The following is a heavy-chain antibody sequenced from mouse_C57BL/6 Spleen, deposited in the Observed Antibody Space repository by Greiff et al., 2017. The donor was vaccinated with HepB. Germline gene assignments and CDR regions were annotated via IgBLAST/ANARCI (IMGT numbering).Heavy chain of an antibody. J-gene: IGHJ1*03. CDR3: ARQGITTVVATPYFDV. V-gene: IGHV1-50*01. D-gene: IGHD1-1*01. Sequence: PGASVKLSCKASGYTFTSYWMQWVKQRPGQGLEWIGEIDHSDSYTNYNQKFKGKATLTVDTSSSTAYMQLNSLTSEDSAVYYCARQGITTVVATPYFDVWGTGTTVTVSS. CDR2: IDHSDSYT. CDR1: GYTFTSYW.